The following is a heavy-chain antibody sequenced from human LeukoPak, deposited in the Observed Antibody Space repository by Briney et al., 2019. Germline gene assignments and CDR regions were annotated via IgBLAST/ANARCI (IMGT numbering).Heavy chain of an antibody. CDR1: GYTFTSYH. CDR3: ARAPTVVTLGAFDI. CDR2: INPSGGTT. J-gene: IGHJ3*02. D-gene: IGHD4-23*01. Sequence: GASVKVSCKASGYTFTSYHIHWVRQAPGQGLEWMGIINPSGGTTNYAQKFQGRVTMTRDMSTSTVYMELSSLRSEDTAVYYCARAPTVVTLGAFDIWGQGTMVTVSS. V-gene: IGHV1-46*01.